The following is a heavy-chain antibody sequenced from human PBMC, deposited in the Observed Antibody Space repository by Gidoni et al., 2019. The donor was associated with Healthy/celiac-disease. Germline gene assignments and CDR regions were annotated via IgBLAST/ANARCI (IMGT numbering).Heavy chain of an antibody. Sequence: EVQLVESGGGLAQPGRSLRLPCAASGCTFDDYAMHWVRQAPGKGLEWVSGISWNSGSIGYADSVKGRFTISRDNAKNSLYLHMNGLRAEDTALYYCAKGNYYDSRDDAFDIWGQGTMVTVSS. D-gene: IGHD3-22*01. V-gene: IGHV3-9*01. CDR1: GCTFDDYA. J-gene: IGHJ3*02. CDR3: AKGNYYDSRDDAFDI. CDR2: ISWNSGSI.